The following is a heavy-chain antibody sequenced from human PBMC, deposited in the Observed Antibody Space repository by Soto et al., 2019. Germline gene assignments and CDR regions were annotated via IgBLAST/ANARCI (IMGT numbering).Heavy chain of an antibody. CDR2: INPNSGGT. CDR1: GYTFTGYY. CDR3: ARDRYIVVVPAAWLGGNYDNYYFDY. D-gene: IGHD2-2*01. V-gene: IGHV1-2*02. J-gene: IGHJ4*02. Sequence: GASVKVSCKASGYTFTGYYMHWVRQAPGQGLEWMGWINPNSGGTNYAQKFQGRVTMTRDTSISTAYMELSRLRSDDTAVYYCARDRYIVVVPAAWLGGNYDNYYFDYWGQGTLVTVSS.